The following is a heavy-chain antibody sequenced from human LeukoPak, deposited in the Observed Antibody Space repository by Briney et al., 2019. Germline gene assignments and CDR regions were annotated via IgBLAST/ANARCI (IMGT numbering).Heavy chain of an antibody. Sequence: SQTLSLTCAISGDSVSSSSAAWNWIRQSPSRGLEWLGRTYYRSKWSNDYAVSVKSRITINPDTSKNQFTLKLSSVTAADTAVYYCASWRDDYDSSGYYYSRYYFDYWGQGTLVTVSS. CDR3: ASWRDDYDSSGYYYSRYYFDY. J-gene: IGHJ4*02. D-gene: IGHD3-22*01. V-gene: IGHV6-1*01. CDR1: GDSVSSSSAA. CDR2: TYYRSKWSN.